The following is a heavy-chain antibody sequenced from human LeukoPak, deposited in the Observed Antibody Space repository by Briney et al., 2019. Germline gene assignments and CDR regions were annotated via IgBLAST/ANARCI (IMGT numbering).Heavy chain of an antibody. V-gene: IGHV3-23*01. CDR1: GFTFSSYG. CDR3: AKDGGQGADY. J-gene: IGHJ4*02. CDR2: ISGSGGST. Sequence: PGGSLRLSCGVSGFTFSSYGMSWVLQAPGKGLEWVSAISGSGGSTYYADSVKGRFTISRDNSKNTLYLQMNSLRAEDMAVYYCAKDGGQGADYWGQGTLVSVSS. D-gene: IGHD3-16*01.